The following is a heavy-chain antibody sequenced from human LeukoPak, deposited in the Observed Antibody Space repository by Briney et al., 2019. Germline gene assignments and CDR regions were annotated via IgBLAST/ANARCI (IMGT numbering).Heavy chain of an antibody. CDR1: GGSISTTNHF. CDR2: IYHSGTT. J-gene: IGHJ4*02. D-gene: IGHD2-2*01. V-gene: IGHV4-39*01. CDR3: ARHDMEDQLLYYFDD. Sequence: PSETLSLTCSVSGGSISTTNHFWGWIRQPPGKGLEWIGSIYHSGTTYYYPSLQSRVTISVDTSKNQFPLKLSSVTAADTAVYYCARHDMEDQLLYYFDDWGQGTLVTVSS.